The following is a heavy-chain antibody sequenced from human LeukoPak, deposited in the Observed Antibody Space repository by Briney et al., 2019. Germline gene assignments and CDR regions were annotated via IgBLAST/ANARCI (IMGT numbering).Heavy chain of an antibody. J-gene: IGHJ4*02. CDR2: IYSGGST. CDR3: ARQVAGFDY. V-gene: IGHV3-66*04. D-gene: IGHD6-19*01. Sequence: GGALRLSSAAAGFTVSSNYISWGRRPPGKGLERVSVIYSGGSTYYAYSVNRRFTISRDNSKNTLDLQMNSWRAEDTAVYYCARQVAGFDYWGQGTLVTVSS. CDR1: GFTVSSNY.